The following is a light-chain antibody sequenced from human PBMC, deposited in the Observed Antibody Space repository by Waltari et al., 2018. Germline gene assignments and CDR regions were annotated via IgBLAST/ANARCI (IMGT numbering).Light chain of an antibody. J-gene: IGKJ3*01. V-gene: IGKV3-15*01. Sequence: EIVMTQSPATLSVSPGERATLSCRASQSVSSNLAWYQQKPGQAPRLLMYGASTRATGIPARFSGSGSWTEFTLTISSLQSEDFAVYYCQQYNNWPRPFGPGTKVDIK. CDR1: QSVSSN. CDR2: GAS. CDR3: QQYNNWPRP.